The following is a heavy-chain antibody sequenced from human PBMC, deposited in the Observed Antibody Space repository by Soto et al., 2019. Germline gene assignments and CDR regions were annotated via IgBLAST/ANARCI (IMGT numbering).Heavy chain of an antibody. Sequence: SVKDSCKSSGCSFSGYAISWVRQAPGQGLEWMGGIIPLFGSANYAQKFQGRVTITADESTSTAYMELSSLRSEDTAVYYCARPPGITHEYSYGMDVWGQGPTVTVSS. V-gene: IGHV1-69*13. CDR2: IIPLFGSA. D-gene: IGHD1-7*01. CDR3: ARPPGITHEYSYGMDV. J-gene: IGHJ6*02. CDR1: GCSFSGYA.